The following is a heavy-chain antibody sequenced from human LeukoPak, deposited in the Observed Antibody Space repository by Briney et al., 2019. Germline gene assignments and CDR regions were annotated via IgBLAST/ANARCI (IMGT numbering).Heavy chain of an antibody. D-gene: IGHD2-2*01. J-gene: IGHJ4*02. CDR3: AKGMVGYQLRTISDY. Sequence: PGGSLRLSCAASGFTFSSYAMSWVRQAPGKGLEWVSAISGSGGSTYYADSVKGRFTISRDNSKNTLYLQMNSLRAEDTAVYCCAKGMVGYQLRTISDYWGEGTLVTVSS. CDR2: ISGSGGST. CDR1: GFTFSSYA. V-gene: IGHV3-23*01.